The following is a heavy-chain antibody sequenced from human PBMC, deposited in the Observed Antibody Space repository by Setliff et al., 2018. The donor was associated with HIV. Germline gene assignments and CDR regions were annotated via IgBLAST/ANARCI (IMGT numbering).Heavy chain of an antibody. J-gene: IGHJ3*02. V-gene: IGHV4-39*01. CDR3: ARHYGGNLDAFDI. Sequence: PSETLSLTCTVSGGSISSSSYYWGWIRQSPGKGLEWIGSGFHSGRTYYNPSLKSRVTISVDTSKNQFSLKLSSVTAADTAVYYCARHYGGNLDAFDIWGLGTMVTVSS. CDR2: GFHSGRT. CDR1: GGSISSSSYY. D-gene: IGHD4-17*01.